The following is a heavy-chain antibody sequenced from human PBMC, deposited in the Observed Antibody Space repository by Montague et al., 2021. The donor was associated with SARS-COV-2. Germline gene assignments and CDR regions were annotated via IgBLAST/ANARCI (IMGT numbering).Heavy chain of an antibody. CDR2: IDWDDDK. CDR3: ARDWGCTHFDY. D-gene: IGHD7-27*01. CDR1: GFSLSTSGMC. V-gene: IGHV2-70*11. J-gene: IGHJ4*02. Sequence: PALVNPTQTLTLTCTSSGFSLSTSGMCVSWIRQPPGKALEWLARIDWDDDKCYSTSLKTRLTISKDTSKNQVVLTMTNMDPVDTATYYCARDWGCTHFDYWGQGTLVTVSS.